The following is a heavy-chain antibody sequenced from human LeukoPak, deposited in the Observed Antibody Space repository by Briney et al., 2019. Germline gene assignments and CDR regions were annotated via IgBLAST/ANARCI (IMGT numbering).Heavy chain of an antibody. D-gene: IGHD2-2*01. CDR3: ERLVSSWFDH. V-gene: IGHV4-59*08. Sequence: SETLSLTCTVSGGSICSYYLICLRQPPGKGLEWIGYIYYSGSTNYNPSLKSRVTISVDTSKNQFSLKLSSVTAADTAVYYCERLVSSWFDHWGQGTLVTVSS. CDR2: IYYSGST. J-gene: IGHJ5*02. CDR1: GGSICSYY.